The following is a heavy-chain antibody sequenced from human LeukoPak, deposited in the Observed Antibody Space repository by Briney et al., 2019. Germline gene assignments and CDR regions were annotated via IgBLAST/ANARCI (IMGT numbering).Heavy chain of an antibody. CDR3: AKERGGQDWDFDL. CDR1: GLNFNDND. D-gene: IGHD3-10*01. Sequence: GASLRLSCAASGLNFNDNDMDWVRQAPGKGLEWVAVIWDDGSNKYYAESVKGRFTISRDISKNILYLQMNSLRVEDTAVYYCAKERGGQDWDFDLWGRGTLVTVSS. CDR2: IWDDGSNK. V-gene: IGHV3-33*06. J-gene: IGHJ2*01.